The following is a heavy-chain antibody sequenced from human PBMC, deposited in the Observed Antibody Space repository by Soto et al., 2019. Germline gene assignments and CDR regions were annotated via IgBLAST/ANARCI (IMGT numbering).Heavy chain of an antibody. CDR3: ARDKFWFDP. J-gene: IGHJ5*02. Sequence: GASVKVSCKASGGTFSSYGSSWVRQAPGQGLEWMGGIIPIFGTANYAQKFQGRVTMTADESTSTAYMELRSLRSDDTAVYYCARDKFWFDPWGQGTLVTVSS. CDR2: IIPIFGTA. CDR1: GGTFSSYG. V-gene: IGHV1-69*01.